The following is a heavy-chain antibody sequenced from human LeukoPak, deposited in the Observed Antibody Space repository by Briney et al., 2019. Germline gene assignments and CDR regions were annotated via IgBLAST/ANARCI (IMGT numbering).Heavy chain of an antibody. CDR2: IYSGGST. J-gene: IGHJ4*02. D-gene: IGHD3-10*01. Sequence: GGSLRLSCAASGFTFSSYAMTWVRQAPGKGLEWVSVIYSGGSTYYADSVKGRFTISRDNSKNTLYLQMNSLRAEDTAVYYCARVAIGDYFDYWGQGTLVTVSS. CDR3: ARVAIGDYFDY. V-gene: IGHV3-53*01. CDR1: GFTFSSYA.